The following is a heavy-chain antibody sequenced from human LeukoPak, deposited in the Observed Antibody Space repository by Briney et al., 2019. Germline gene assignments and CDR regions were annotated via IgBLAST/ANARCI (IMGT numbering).Heavy chain of an antibody. Sequence: ASVKVSCKASGGTFSSYAISWVRQAPGQGLEWMGGIIPIFGTANYAQKFQGRVTITADESTSTAYMELSSLRSEDTAVYYCARDRRAVDAFDIWGQGTMVTVSS. CDR2: IIPIFGTA. J-gene: IGHJ3*02. CDR3: ARDRRAVDAFDI. CDR1: GGTFSSYA. V-gene: IGHV1-69*13.